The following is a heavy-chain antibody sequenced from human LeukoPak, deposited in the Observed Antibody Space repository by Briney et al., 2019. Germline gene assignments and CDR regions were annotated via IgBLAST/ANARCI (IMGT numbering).Heavy chain of an antibody. Sequence: SETLSLTCAVYGGSFSGYYWSWIRQPPGKGLEWIGEINHSGSTNYNPSLKSRVTISVDTSKNQFSLKLSSVTAADTAVYYCARDHNYYGSGSSPFDYWGQGTLVTVSS. V-gene: IGHV4-34*01. D-gene: IGHD3-10*01. CDR2: INHSGST. CDR1: GGSFSGYY. CDR3: ARDHNYYGSGSSPFDY. J-gene: IGHJ4*02.